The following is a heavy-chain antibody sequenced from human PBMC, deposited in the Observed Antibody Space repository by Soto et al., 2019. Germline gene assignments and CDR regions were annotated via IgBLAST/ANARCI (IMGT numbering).Heavy chain of an antibody. Sequence: SETLSLTCTVSGGSISSSSYYWGWIRQPPGKGLEWIGSIYYSGSTYYNPSLKSRVTISVDTSKNQFSLKLSSVTAADTAVYYCAKDLGYRVGNYYFGMDVWGQGTTVTVSS. D-gene: IGHD4-4*01. J-gene: IGHJ6*02. CDR2: IYYSGST. CDR1: GGSISSSSYY. CDR3: AKDLGYRVGNYYFGMDV. V-gene: IGHV4-39*07.